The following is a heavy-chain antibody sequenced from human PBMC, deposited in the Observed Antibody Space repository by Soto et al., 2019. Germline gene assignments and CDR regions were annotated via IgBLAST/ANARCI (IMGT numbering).Heavy chain of an antibody. CDR1: RFTFTRSS. CDR2: ISGSGGGT. D-gene: IGHD4-17*01. Sequence: QAGGSLRLSCAASRFTFTRSSMSWVRQAPVRGLEWVSAISGSGGGTYYADSVRGRFTISRDNSKNTLYLQMNSLRDEDTAIYYCVKRGTVTTDYYGMDVWGQGTTVTVSS. V-gene: IGHV3-23*01. CDR3: VKRGTVTTDYYGMDV. J-gene: IGHJ6*02.